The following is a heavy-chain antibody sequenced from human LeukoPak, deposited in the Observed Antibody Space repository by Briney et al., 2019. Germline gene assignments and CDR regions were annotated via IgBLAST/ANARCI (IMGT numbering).Heavy chain of an antibody. Sequence: GGSLRLSCAASGFTFSDNSMDWVRQAPGKGLEWVSYITTSSTTMYYADSVKGRFTISRDNARNSLYLQMNSLRAEDTAVYYCAKGPLVSIYYYYGMDVWGQGTTVTVSS. CDR3: AKGPLVSIYYYYGMDV. CDR2: ITTSSTTM. V-gene: IGHV3-48*01. J-gene: IGHJ6*02. D-gene: IGHD3-3*02. CDR1: GFTFSDNS.